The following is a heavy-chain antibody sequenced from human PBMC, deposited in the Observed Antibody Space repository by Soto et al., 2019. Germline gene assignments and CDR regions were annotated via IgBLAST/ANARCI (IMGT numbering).Heavy chain of an antibody. J-gene: IGHJ3*02. V-gene: IGHV1-3*01. Sequence: ASVKVSCKASGYTFTSYAMHWVRQAPGQRLEWMGWSNAGNGNTKYSQKFQGRVTITRDTSASTAYMELSSLRSEDTAVYYCARGGGTYYYEFDIWGQGTMVTVSS. CDR2: SNAGNGNT. CDR1: GYTFTSYA. CDR3: ARGGGTYYYEFDI. D-gene: IGHD1-26*01.